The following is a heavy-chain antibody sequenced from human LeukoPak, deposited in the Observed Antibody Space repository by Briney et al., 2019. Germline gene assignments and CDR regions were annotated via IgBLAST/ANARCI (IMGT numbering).Heavy chain of an antibody. V-gene: IGHV4-39*01. J-gene: IGHJ4*02. CDR2: IYYSGST. CDR3: ASQVDTAHFFDY. Sequence: KPSETLSLTCTVSGGSISSSSYYWGWIRQPPGKGLEWIGSIYYSGSTYYNPSLKSRVTISVDTSKNQFSLKLSSVTAADTAVYYCASQVDTAHFFDYWGQGTLVTVSS. CDR1: GGSISSSSYY. D-gene: IGHD5-18*01.